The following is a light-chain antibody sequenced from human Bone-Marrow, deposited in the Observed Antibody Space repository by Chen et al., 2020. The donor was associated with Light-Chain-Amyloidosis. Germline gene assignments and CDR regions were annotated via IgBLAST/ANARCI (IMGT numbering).Light chain of an antibody. CDR3: QVWDRSSDRPV. CDR1: NIGSTS. J-gene: IGLJ3*02. Sequence: SYVLTPTSSVSVAPGQTATIARGGNNIGSTSVHWYQQTPGQAPQLVVYDDSDRPSGIPERLSGSNSGNTATLTISRVEAGDEADYYCQVWDRSSDRPVFGGGTKLTVL. V-gene: IGLV3-21*02. CDR2: DDS.